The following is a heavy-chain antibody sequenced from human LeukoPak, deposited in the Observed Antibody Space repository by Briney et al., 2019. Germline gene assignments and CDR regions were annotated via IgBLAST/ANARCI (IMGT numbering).Heavy chain of an antibody. V-gene: IGHV3-23*01. CDR3: AKDSGWILFDD. J-gene: IGHJ4*02. D-gene: IGHD2-2*03. Sequence: GGSLRLSCAASGFTFSSYAMSWVRQAPGKGPEWVSGIGGSGTRTYYADSVKGRFTISRDNSKNTLYLQMNSLRDEDTAVYYCAKDSGWILFDDWGQGTLVTVSS. CDR2: IGGSGTRT. CDR1: GFTFSSYA.